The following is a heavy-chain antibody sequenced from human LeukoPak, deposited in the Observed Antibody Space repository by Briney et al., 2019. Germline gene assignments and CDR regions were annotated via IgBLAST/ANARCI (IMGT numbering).Heavy chain of an antibody. CDR3: AREGPLTGYYIDY. J-gene: IGHJ4*02. V-gene: IGHV3-74*01. D-gene: IGHD3-9*01. Sequence: GGSLRLSCAASGFTFSSYWMHWGRQAPGKGLVWVSRINSDGSSTSYADSVKGRFTISRDNAKNTLYLQMNSLRAEDTAVYYCAREGPLTGYYIDYWGQGTLVTVSS. CDR1: GFTFSSYW. CDR2: INSDGSST.